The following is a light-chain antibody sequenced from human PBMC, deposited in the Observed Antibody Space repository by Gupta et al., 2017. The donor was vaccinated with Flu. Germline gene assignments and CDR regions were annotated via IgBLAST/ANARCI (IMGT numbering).Light chain of an antibody. Sequence: SNVLTQPPSVSVAPGQTARITCGGNNLGSKSVHWYQQRPGQAPLLVVYGVNDRPSGIPERFSGSDSGNTATLTISRVEAGDEADYYCQVWDASSDHYVFGTGTKVTVL. V-gene: IGLV3-21*02. J-gene: IGLJ1*01. CDR3: QVWDASSDHYV. CDR1: NLGSKS. CDR2: GVN.